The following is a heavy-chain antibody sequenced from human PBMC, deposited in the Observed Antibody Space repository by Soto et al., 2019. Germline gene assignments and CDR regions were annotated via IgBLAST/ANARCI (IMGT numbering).Heavy chain of an antibody. CDR3: ATWHLQEHAYDV. D-gene: IGHD4-4*01. Sequence: DVQLVESGGGLIQPGGSLRLSCAVSGLTVSGKKYVAWVRQAPGKGLEWVSGFYDLDGTYYADSLKGRFTTSGDSSRTIVYHQMNDLRPEETAVYYCATWHLQEHAYDVSVKGTTVTVSS. V-gene: IGHV3-53*01. CDR2: FYDLDGT. CDR1: GLTVSGKKY. J-gene: IGHJ3*01.